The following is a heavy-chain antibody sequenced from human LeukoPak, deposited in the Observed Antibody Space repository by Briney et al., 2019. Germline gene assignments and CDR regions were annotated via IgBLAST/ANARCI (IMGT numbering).Heavy chain of an antibody. CDR1: GFTFSTYS. V-gene: IGHV3-21*04. CDR3: AKLSGSTYSLWYFDY. D-gene: IGHD3-10*01. Sequence: GGSLRLSCAASGFTFSTYSMNWVRQAPGTGLEWVSSISYSSNYIYYADSVKGRFIISRDNSKNTLYLQMNSLRAEDTAVFYCAKLSGSTYSLWYFDYWGQGTLVTVSS. J-gene: IGHJ4*02. CDR2: ISYSSNYI.